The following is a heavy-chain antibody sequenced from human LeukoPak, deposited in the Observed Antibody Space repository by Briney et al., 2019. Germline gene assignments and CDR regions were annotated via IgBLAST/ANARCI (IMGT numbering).Heavy chain of an antibody. Sequence: GGSLRLSCAASGFTFTTYWMSWVRQLPGKGLEWVANINQDGTEKYYVDSVKGRFTISRDNAKNSLFLQMNSLRAEDTAVYYCARVLRYCSGGNCYSGGLGYMDVWGKGTTVTISS. CDR1: GFTFTTYW. D-gene: IGHD2-15*01. V-gene: IGHV3-7*03. CDR2: INQDGTEK. J-gene: IGHJ6*03. CDR3: ARVLRYCSGGNCYSGGLGYMDV.